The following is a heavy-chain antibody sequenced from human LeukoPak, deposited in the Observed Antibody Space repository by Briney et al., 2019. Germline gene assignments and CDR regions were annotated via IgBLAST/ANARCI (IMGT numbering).Heavy chain of an antibody. Sequence: GGSLRPSCAASGFTFSSYAMHWVRQAPGKGLEWVAVISYDGSNKYYADSVKGRFTISRDNSKNTLYLQMNSLRAEDTAVYYCARESTVTTCFDYWGQGTLVTVSS. D-gene: IGHD4-17*01. CDR3: ARESTVTTCFDY. CDR1: GFTFSSYA. CDR2: ISYDGSNK. V-gene: IGHV3-30-3*01. J-gene: IGHJ4*02.